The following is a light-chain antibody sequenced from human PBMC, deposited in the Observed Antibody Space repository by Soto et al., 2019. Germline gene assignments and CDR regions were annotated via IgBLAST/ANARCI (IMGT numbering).Light chain of an antibody. CDR3: QQYNSYWT. CDR2: KAS. CDR1: QSISSW. J-gene: IGKJ1*01. V-gene: IGKV1-5*03. Sequence: IQMTHSSSTLSASVGDRVTTTCRASQSISSWLAWYQQKPGKAPKLLIYKASSLESGVPSRFSGSGSGTEFTLTISSLQPDDFATYYCQQYNSYWTFGQGTKVDIK.